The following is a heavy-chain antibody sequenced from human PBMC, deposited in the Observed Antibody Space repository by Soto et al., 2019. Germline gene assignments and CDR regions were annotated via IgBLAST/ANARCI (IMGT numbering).Heavy chain of an antibody. V-gene: IGHV1-8*01. CDR3: ARGPRAYDSSGKVLWFDP. J-gene: IGHJ5*02. CDR2: MNPNSGNT. CDR1: GYTFTSYD. Sequence: QVQLVQSGAEVKKPGASVKVSCKASGYTFTSYDINWVRQATGQGLEWMGWMNPNSGNTGYAQKFQGRVTMTRNTSISTAYMELSSLRSEDTAVYYCARGPRAYDSSGKVLWFDPWGQGTLVTVSS. D-gene: IGHD3-22*01.